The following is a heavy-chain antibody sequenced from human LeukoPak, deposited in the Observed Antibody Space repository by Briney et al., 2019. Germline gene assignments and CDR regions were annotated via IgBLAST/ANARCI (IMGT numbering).Heavy chain of an antibody. V-gene: IGHV1-18*01. Sequence: GASVKVSCKASGYTFTSYGISWVRQAPGQGLEWMGWISAYNGNTNYAQKLQGRVTMTTDTSTSTAYMELRGLRSDDTAVYYCARRDCSSTSCYSSSFDPWGQGTLVTVSS. CDR2: ISAYNGNT. J-gene: IGHJ5*02. D-gene: IGHD2-2*01. CDR3: ARRDCSSTSCYSSSFDP. CDR1: GYTFTSYG.